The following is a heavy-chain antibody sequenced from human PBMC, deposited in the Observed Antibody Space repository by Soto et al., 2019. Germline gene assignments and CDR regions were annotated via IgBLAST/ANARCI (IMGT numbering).Heavy chain of an antibody. CDR2: IRSKAYGGTT. CDR1: GFTFGDYA. Sequence: GGSLRLSCTASGFTFGDYAMSWFRQAPGKWLEWVGFIRSKAYGGTTEYAASVKGRFTISRDDPKSIAYLQMNSLKTEDTAVYYCTREGVTKYYYGMDVWGQGTTVTVSS. CDR3: TREGVTKYYYGMDV. J-gene: IGHJ6*02. D-gene: IGHD4-4*01. V-gene: IGHV3-49*03.